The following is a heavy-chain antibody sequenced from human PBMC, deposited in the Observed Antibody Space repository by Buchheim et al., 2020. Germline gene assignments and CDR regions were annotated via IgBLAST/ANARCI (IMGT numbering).Heavy chain of an antibody. Sequence: QVQLVDSGGGVVQPGRSLRLSCAASGFTLSRYGMHWVRQAPGKGLEWVAFISNDGTKKDYADSMKGRFTISRDNSKNTLYLEVNSLRAEDTAVYFCARGPITGAFDIWGQGT. CDR3: ARGPITGAFDI. V-gene: IGHV3-30*03. D-gene: IGHD1-14*01. J-gene: IGHJ3*02. CDR2: ISNDGTKK. CDR1: GFTLSRYG.